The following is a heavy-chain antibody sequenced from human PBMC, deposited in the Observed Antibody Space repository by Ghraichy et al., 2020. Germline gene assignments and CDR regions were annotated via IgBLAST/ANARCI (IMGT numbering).Heavy chain of an antibody. J-gene: IGHJ4*02. Sequence: ETLSLTCAASGFTFSIYAMSWVRQAPGKGLEWVSSLSPSDGATYYADSVKGRFTISRDTSKNTLFLQMNSLRAEDTAVYYCAKSGTHTYLDSWGQGTLVTVSS. V-gene: IGHV3-23*01. CDR3: AKSGTHTYLDS. CDR2: LSPSDGAT. CDR1: GFTFSIYA.